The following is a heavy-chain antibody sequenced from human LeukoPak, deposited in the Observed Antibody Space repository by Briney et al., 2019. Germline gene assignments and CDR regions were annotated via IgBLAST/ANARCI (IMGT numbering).Heavy chain of an antibody. CDR2: IYYSGST. D-gene: IGHD6-13*01. Sequence: PSETLSLTCTVSGGSISSSSYYWGWIRQPPGKGLEWLGSIYYSGSTYYNPSLKSRVTISVDTSKNQFSLKLSSVTAADTAVYYCATYSYSSSWYGHDYWGQGTLVTVSS. CDR3: ATYSYSSSWYGHDY. CDR1: GGSISSSSYY. J-gene: IGHJ4*02. V-gene: IGHV4-39*01.